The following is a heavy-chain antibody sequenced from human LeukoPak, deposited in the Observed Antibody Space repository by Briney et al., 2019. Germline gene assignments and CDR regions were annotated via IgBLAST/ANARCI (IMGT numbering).Heavy chain of an antibody. D-gene: IGHD3-16*01. CDR3: ARADRLHGGPYLIGP. CDR2: INPNSGGT. J-gene: IGHJ5*02. Sequence: GASVKVSCKTSGYSFTDYYMHWVREAPGQGLEWMGWINPNSGGTSSAQKFQGRVTMTRDTSITTVYMKVNWLTSVDTAMYYCARADRLHGGPYLIGPWGQGTLVTVSS. V-gene: IGHV1-2*02. CDR1: GYSFTDYY.